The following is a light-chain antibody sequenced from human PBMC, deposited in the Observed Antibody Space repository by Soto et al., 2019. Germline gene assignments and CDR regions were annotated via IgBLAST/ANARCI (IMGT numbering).Light chain of an antibody. CDR1: QSITNY. CDR2: AAS. Sequence: DIQMTQSPSSLSASVGDRVTITCRASQSITNYLNWYQQKPGKAPKLLIYAASSLQSGVPSRFSGSGSGTDFTLTISSLLPEDSATYYCQQSYSTPPVYTFGQGTKLEIK. CDR3: QQSYSTPPVYT. J-gene: IGKJ2*01. V-gene: IGKV1-39*01.